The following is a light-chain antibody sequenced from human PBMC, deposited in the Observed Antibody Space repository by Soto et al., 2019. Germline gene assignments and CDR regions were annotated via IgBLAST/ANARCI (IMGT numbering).Light chain of an antibody. Sequence: DIQMTQSPSTLSASVGDRVTITCRASQSIDSWLAWYQQKPGKAPNLLIYKTSNLESGVPSRFSGSGSGTECSLSISSLQSDDFATYYCQQYKRFSLTFGGWTRVEVK. CDR2: KTS. V-gene: IGKV1-5*03. CDR3: QQYKRFSLT. CDR1: QSIDSW. J-gene: IGKJ4*01.